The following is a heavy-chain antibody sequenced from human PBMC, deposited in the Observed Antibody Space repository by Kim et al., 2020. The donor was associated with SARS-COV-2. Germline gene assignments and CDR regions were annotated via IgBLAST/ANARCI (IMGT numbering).Heavy chain of an antibody. Sequence: SETLSLTCTVSGASISTYYWSWIRQPPGKGLEWMGYIHDSGSTLYNPSLKSRVTISLDTSKNQFSLSLNSVTAADTAVYYCARGGASSKPFPYWGQGTLGTVSS. J-gene: IGHJ4*02. CDR3: ARGGASSKPFPY. D-gene: IGHD1-26*01. CDR2: IHDSGST. CDR1: GASISTYY. V-gene: IGHV4-59*01.